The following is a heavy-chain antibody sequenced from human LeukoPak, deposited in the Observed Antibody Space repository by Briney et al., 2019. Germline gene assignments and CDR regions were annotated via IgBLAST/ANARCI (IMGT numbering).Heavy chain of an antibody. Sequence: TETLSLTCTVSGASISSYYWSWIRQPPGKGLEWIAYIYDSGSTNYNPSLKSRVTTSVGTSKDQFSLMLSSVTAADTAVYFCARHGGGWSFDYWGQGTLVTVSS. CDR3: ARHGGGWSFDY. J-gene: IGHJ4*02. CDR1: GASISSYY. D-gene: IGHD6-19*01. V-gene: IGHV4-59*08. CDR2: IYDSGST.